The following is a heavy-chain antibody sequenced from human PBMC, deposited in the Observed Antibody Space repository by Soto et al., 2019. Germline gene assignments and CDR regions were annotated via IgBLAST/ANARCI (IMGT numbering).Heavy chain of an antibody. Sequence: PGGSLRLSCAASGFTFSNAWMSWVRQAPGKGLEWVGRIKSKTDGGTTYYAAPVKGRFTISRDDSKNTLYLQMNSLKTEHTAVYYCASRQFLAWLLRSWGQGTLVTVSS. CDR1: GFTFSNAW. CDR3: ASRQFLAWLLRS. J-gene: IGHJ5*02. CDR2: IKSKTDGGTT. D-gene: IGHD3-3*01. V-gene: IGHV3-15*01.